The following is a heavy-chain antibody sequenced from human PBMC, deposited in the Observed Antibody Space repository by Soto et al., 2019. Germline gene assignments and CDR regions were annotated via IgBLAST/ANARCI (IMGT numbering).Heavy chain of an antibody. CDR3: ARVGPVDYYDSSGYYPR. CDR2: ISSSSSTI. J-gene: IGHJ4*02. CDR1: GFTFSSYS. D-gene: IGHD3-22*01. V-gene: IGHV3-48*02. Sequence: LRLSCAASGFTFSSYSMNWVRQAPGKGLEWVSYISSSSSTIYYADSVKGRFTISRDNAKNSLYLQMNSLRDEDTAVYYCARVGPVDYYDSSGYYPRWCQGPLLTVSS.